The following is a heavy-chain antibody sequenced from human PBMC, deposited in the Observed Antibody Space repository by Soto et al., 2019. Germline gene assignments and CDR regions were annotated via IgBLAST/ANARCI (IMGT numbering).Heavy chain of an antibody. V-gene: IGHV1-69*02. J-gene: IGHJ4*02. CDR2: IIPILGIA. D-gene: IGHD2-2*02. CDR1: GGTFSSYT. Sequence: QVQLVQSGAEVKKPGSSVKVSCKASGGTFSSYTISWVRQAPGQGLEWMGRIIPILGIANYAQKFQGRVTITADKSTSTAYMELSSLISEDTDVYYCAMEYCSSTSCYRDYWGQGTLVTVSS. CDR3: AMEYCSSTSCYRDY.